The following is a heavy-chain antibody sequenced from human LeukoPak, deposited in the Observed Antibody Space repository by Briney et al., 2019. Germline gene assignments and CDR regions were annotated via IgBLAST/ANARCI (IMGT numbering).Heavy chain of an antibody. J-gene: IGHJ4*02. D-gene: IGHD2-8*02. CDR2: ISWNSGSI. Sequence: GRSLRLSCAASGSTFDDYAMHWVRQAPGKGLEWVSGISWNSGSIGYADSVKGRFTISRDNAKNSLYLQMNSLRAEDTALYYCASLLGTGDYWGQGTLVTVSS. CDR3: ASLLGTGDY. V-gene: IGHV3-9*01. CDR1: GSTFDDYA.